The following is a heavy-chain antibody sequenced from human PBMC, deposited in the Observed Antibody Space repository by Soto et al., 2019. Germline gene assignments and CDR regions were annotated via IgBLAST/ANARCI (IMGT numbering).Heavy chain of an antibody. V-gene: IGHV4-61*01. CDR3: ARGRQGGLNY. CDR1: GGSVSSGTYY. J-gene: IGHJ4*02. Sequence: QVQLQESGPGLVKPSQTLSLTCTVSGGSVSSGTYYWSWIRQPPGKGLEWIGYIYYTGSTNYNPSLISRVTRSVDTTQNQYSLKLSAVTAADTAVDYCARGRQGGLNYRGQGTLVTVSS. D-gene: IGHD3-16*01. CDR2: IYYTGST.